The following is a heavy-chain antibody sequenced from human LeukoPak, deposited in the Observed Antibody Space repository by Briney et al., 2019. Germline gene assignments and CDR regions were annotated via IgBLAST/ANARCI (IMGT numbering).Heavy chain of an antibody. CDR3: VLRGSGWYGSHMDY. CDR1: GYTFTGYY. D-gene: IGHD6-19*01. Sequence: ASVKVSCKASGYTFTGYYMHWVRQAPGQGLEWMGRINPNSGGTNYAQKFQGRVTMTRDTSISTAYLQWSSLKASDTAMYYCVLRGSGWYGSHMDYWGQGTLVTVSS. V-gene: IGHV1-2*06. CDR2: INPNSGGT. J-gene: IGHJ4*02.